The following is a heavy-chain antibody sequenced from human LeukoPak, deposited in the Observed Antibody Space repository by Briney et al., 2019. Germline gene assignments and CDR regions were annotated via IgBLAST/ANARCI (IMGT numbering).Heavy chain of an antibody. CDR2: ISAYNGNT. V-gene: IGHV1-18*01. J-gene: IGHJ6*02. Sequence: ASVKVSCKASGYTFTSYGISRVRQAPGQGLEWMGWISAYNGNTNYAQKLQGRVTMTTDTSTSTAYMELRSLRSDDTAVCYCAREDRDYYYYGMDVWGQGTTVTVSS. CDR1: GYTFTSYG. CDR3: AREDRDYYYYGMDV.